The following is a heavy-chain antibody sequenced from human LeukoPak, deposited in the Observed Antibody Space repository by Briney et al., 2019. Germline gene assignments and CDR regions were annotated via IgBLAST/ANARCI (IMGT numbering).Heavy chain of an antibody. CDR2: INHSGST. CDR1: GESFSGHY. D-gene: IGHD3-10*01. CDR3: ARPRYGSGSLDS. Sequence: PSETLSLTCAVYGESFSGHYWTWIRQPPGRGLEWIGEINHSGSTTSNPSLNNRVTISVDTSKNQFSLKLTSVTAADTAVYYCARPRYGSGSLDSWGQGTLVTVFS. V-gene: IGHV4-34*01. J-gene: IGHJ4*02.